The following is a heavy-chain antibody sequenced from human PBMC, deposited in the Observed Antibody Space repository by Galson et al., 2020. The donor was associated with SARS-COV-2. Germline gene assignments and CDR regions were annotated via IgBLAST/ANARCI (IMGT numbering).Heavy chain of an antibody. CDR3: ARRYSGYQGWFDP. CDR2: IYYSGST. CDR1: GGSISSYY. V-gene: IGHV4-59*08. J-gene: IGHJ5*02. D-gene: IGHD5-12*01. Sequence: ASETLSLTCTVSGGSISSYYWSWIRQPQGKGMEWIGFIYYSGSTNYNPSLKSRVTISVDTSKNQFSRKLSSVTAADTAVYYCARRYSGYQGWFDPWGQGTLVTVSS.